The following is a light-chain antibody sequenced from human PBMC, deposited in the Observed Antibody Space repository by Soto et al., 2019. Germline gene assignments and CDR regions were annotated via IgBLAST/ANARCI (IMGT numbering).Light chain of an antibody. Sequence: DIQMTQSPSSLSASVRDRVTITCRASQNINSYLNWYQQKPGKAPKLLIYSASSLQGGVPSRFVGSGSGTALTLTISSLQPEDFATYYCQQSYSTPYTFGQATKL. J-gene: IGKJ2*01. CDR3: QQSYSTPYT. V-gene: IGKV1-39*01. CDR1: QNINSY. CDR2: SAS.